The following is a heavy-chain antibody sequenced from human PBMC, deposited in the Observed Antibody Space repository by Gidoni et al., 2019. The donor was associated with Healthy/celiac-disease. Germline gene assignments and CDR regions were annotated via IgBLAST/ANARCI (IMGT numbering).Heavy chain of an antibody. V-gene: IGHV4-39*07. CDR3: ASLSSLVTAAPHYFDY. CDR1: GGSISSSSYY. Sequence: QLQLQESCPGLVKPSETLSLTCTVSGGSISSSSYYWGWIRQPPGKGLEWIGSIYYSGSTYYNPSLKSRVTISVDTSKNQFSLKLSSVTAADTAVYYCASLSSLVTAAPHYFDYWGQGTLVTVSS. CDR2: IYYSGST. D-gene: IGHD2-21*02. J-gene: IGHJ4*02.